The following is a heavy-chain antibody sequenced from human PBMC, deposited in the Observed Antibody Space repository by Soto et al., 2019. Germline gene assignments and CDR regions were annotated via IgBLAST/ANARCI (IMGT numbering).Heavy chain of an antibody. CDR2: IYYAGNT. Sequence: SETLSLTCTVSGDSITKSTYYWAWVRQTPGKGPEWIGSIYYAGNTYYNPSLRSRVTISVDASKNQFSLELQSVTAADSAVYYCASVPYYGSGGDGPYFFDYWGQGIPVTVSS. CDR3: ASVPYYGSGGDGPYFFDY. J-gene: IGHJ4*02. V-gene: IGHV4-39*01. CDR1: GDSITKSTYY. D-gene: IGHD2-15*01.